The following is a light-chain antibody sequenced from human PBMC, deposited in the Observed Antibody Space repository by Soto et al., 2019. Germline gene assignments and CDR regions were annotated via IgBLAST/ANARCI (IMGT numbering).Light chain of an antibody. CDR3: CSYTSTTTRL. J-gene: IGLJ3*02. CDR2: EVS. Sequence: QSALTQPASVSGSPGQSITISCTGTSSDIGGYNYVSWYQQHPDKAPKLMIYEVSKRPSGVSNRFSASKSGNTAFLTISGLQAEDEADYYCCSYTSTTTRLFGGGTKLTVL. CDR1: SSDIGGYNY. V-gene: IGLV2-14*01.